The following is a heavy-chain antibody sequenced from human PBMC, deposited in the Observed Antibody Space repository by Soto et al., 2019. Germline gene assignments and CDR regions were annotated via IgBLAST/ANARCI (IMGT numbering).Heavy chain of an antibody. Sequence: SETLSLTCTVSGGSISSYYWSWIRQPPGKGLEWIGYIYYSGSTNYNPSLRSRVTISVDTSKNQFSLKLSSVTAADTAVYYCARHPSRYYDILTGTAPGAFDIWGQGTMVTVS. CDR1: GGSISSYY. CDR2: IYYSGST. V-gene: IGHV4-59*08. J-gene: IGHJ3*02. D-gene: IGHD3-9*01. CDR3: ARHPSRYYDILTGTAPGAFDI.